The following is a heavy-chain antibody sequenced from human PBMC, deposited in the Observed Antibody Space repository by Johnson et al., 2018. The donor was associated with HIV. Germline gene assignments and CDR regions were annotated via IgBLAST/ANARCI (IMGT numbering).Heavy chain of an antibody. CDR2: ISWNSGSI. J-gene: IGHJ3*02. V-gene: IGHV3-9*01. Sequence: VQLVESGGGLVQTGGSLRLSCAASGFTFDDYAMHWVRQAPGKVLEWVSGISWNSGSIDYADSVKGRFTISRDNAKNTLYLQMNSLRAEDTAVYYCPRETNSAMAGDAFDIWGQGTMVTVSS. CDR3: PRETNSAMAGDAFDI. D-gene: IGHD5-18*01. CDR1: GFTFDDYA.